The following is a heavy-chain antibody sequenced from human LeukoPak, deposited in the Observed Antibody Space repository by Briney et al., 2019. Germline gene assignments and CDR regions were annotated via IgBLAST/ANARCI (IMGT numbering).Heavy chain of an antibody. J-gene: IGHJ4*02. CDR2: IYSSGTT. Sequence: SETLSLTCTVSGGSIRIYYWSWIRQPAGKGLESIGRIYSSGTTNYNPSLKSRVTMSVDMPTNQFSLRLSSVTAADTAIYYCARDGYTASYYSLDYWGQGILVTVSS. V-gene: IGHV4-4*07. D-gene: IGHD1-26*01. CDR3: ARDGYTASYYSLDY. CDR1: GGSIRIYY.